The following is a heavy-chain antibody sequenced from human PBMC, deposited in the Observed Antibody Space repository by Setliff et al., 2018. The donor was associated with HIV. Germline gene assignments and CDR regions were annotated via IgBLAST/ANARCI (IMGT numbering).Heavy chain of an antibody. Sequence: HPGGSLRLSCAASGFTSSDHYMDWVRQAPGKGLEWVARIRKKANSYTTEYVASVRGRFIISRDDSKNSLFLQMNSLKTEDTAVYYCTRGLCSGGICYSGGSWGQGTLVTVSS. CDR2: IRKKANSYTT. J-gene: IGHJ5*02. CDR1: GFTSSDHY. D-gene: IGHD2-15*01. CDR3: TRGLCSGGICYSGGS. V-gene: IGHV3-72*01.